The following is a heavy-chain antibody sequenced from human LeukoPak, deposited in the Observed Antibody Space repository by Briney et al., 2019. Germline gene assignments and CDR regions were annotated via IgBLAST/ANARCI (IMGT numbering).Heavy chain of an antibody. Sequence: SSETLSLTCTVSGGSISSYYWSWIRQPPGKGLEWIGEINHSGSTNYNPSLKSRVTISVDTSKNQFSLKLSSVTAADTAVYYCARGPSGSSWFTKYYYYGMDVWGQGTTVTVSS. CDR2: INHSGST. D-gene: IGHD6-13*01. CDR3: ARGPSGSSWFTKYYYYGMDV. CDR1: GGSISSYY. J-gene: IGHJ6*02. V-gene: IGHV4-34*01.